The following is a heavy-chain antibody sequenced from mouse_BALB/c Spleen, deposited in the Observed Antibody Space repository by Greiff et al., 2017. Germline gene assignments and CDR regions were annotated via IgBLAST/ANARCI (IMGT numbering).Heavy chain of an antibody. V-gene: IGHV1-69*02. J-gene: IGHJ2*01. CDR1: GYTFTSYW. CDR3: AREPYYYGSSPYYFDY. Sequence: QVQLQQPGAELVKPGAPVKLSCKASGYTFTSYWMNWVKQRPGRGLEWIGRIDPSDSETHYNQKFKDKATLTVDKSSSTAYIQLSSLTSEDSAVYYCAREPYYYGSSPYYFDYWGQGTTLTVSS. D-gene: IGHD1-1*01. CDR2: IDPSDSET.